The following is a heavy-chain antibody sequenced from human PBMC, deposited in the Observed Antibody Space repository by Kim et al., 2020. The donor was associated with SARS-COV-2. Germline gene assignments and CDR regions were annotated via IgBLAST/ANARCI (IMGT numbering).Heavy chain of an antibody. D-gene: IGHD1-26*01. V-gene: IGHV4-34*13. J-gene: IGHJ6*03. Sequence: PSLKSRVSISVATHKHQFSLKQSSVTAADTAVYYCARRGPVWYYYYSMDVWGKGTTVTVSS. CDR3: ARRGPVWYYYYSMDV.